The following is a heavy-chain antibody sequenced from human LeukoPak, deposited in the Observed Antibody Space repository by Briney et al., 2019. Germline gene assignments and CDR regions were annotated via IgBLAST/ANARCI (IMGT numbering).Heavy chain of an antibody. CDR1: GFTFSSYW. CDR3: AAPLPNYSSGWFDAFDI. D-gene: IGHD6-19*01. CDR2: IKQDGSEK. J-gene: IGHJ3*02. Sequence: PGGSLRLSCAASGFTFSSYWMSWVRQAPGKGLEWVANIKQDGSEKYYVDSVKGRFTISRDNAKTSLYLQMNSLRAEDTAVYYCAAPLPNYSSGWFDAFDIWGQGTMVTVSS. V-gene: IGHV3-7*01.